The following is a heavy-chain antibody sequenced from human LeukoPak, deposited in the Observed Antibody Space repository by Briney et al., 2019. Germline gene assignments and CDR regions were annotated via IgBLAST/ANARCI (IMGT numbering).Heavy chain of an antibody. Sequence: VRSLRLSCSASGFTFSSYAMHWVPQASGKGLEWVAVIWHDGSNKYYADSVKGRFTVSRDNSKNTLYLQINSLRAEDTAVYYCARERVTGTSYYYYYGMDVWGQGTTVTVSS. CDR3: ARERVTGTSYYYYYGMDV. CDR2: IWHDGSNK. V-gene: IGHV3-33*08. J-gene: IGHJ6*02. CDR1: GFTFSSYA. D-gene: IGHD6-19*01.